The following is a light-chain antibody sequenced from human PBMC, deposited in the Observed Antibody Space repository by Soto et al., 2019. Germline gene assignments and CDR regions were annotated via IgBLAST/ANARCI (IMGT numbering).Light chain of an antibody. CDR2: EVS. CDR3: TSYSRYRVLV. Sequence: QSVLTQPASVSGSPGQSITISCTGTSSDVGGYNSVSWYQHHPGKAPKLMIYEVSNRPSGVSDRFSGSKSGNTASLTISGLQAEDEADYYCTSYSRYRVLVFGGGTKVTVL. V-gene: IGLV2-14*01. CDR1: SSDVGGYNS. J-gene: IGLJ3*02.